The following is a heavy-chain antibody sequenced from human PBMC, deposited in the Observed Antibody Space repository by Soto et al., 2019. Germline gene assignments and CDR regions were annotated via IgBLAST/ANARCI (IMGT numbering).Heavy chain of an antibody. CDR3: ARDQLGIVDI. CDR1: GFTFSSYS. CDR2: ISSSSSYI. D-gene: IGHD6-13*01. V-gene: IGHV3-21*01. Sequence: GESLKISCAASGFTFSSYSMNWVRQAPGKGLEWVSSISSSSSYIYYADSVKGRFTISRDNAKNSLYLQMNSLGAEDTAVYYCARDQLGIVDIWGQGTMVTVSS. J-gene: IGHJ3*02.